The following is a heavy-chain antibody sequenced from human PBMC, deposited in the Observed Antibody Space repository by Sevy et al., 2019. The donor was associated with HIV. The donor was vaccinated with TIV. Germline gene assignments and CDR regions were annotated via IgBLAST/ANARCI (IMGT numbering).Heavy chain of an antibody. V-gene: IGHV4-39*01. Sequence: SETLSLTCTVSGDSITRSNYYWAWIRQPPGRGLEWIGSIYYSGRTYYNPSLKSRVTFSVDTSRNRFSLRLSPVTAADTALYYCARYPADQYDRTGYNTRGGYFDSWGQGTLVTVSS. CDR2: IYYSGRT. D-gene: IGHD3-22*01. CDR1: GDSITRSNYY. J-gene: IGHJ4*02. CDR3: ARYPADQYDRTGYNTRGGYFDS.